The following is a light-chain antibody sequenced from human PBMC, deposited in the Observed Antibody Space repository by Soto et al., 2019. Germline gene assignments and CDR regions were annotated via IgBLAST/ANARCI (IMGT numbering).Light chain of an antibody. J-gene: IGKJ1*01. Sequence: EIVLTQSPGTLSLSPWERATLSCRASQSVSSNLAWYQQNPGQAPRLLIYGASTRAAGIPARFSGSGSGTDFTLTTTSLQSEDFGVYYCHQHNNWWTFGQGTKVDIK. CDR3: HQHNNWWT. CDR2: GAS. CDR1: QSVSSN. V-gene: IGKV3-15*01.